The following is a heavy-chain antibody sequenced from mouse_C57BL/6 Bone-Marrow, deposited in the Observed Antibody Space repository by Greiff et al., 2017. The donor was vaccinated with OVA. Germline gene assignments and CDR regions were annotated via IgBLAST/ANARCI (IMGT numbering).Heavy chain of an antibody. CDR2: IWSGGST. D-gene: IGHD2-10*02. CDR1: GFSLTSYG. J-gene: IGHJ1*03. V-gene: IGHV2-2*01. Sequence: QVQLQQSGPGLVQPSQSLSITCTVSGFSLTSYGVHWVRQSPGKGLEWLGVIWSGGSTDYNAAFISRLSISKDKSKSQVFFKMNSLQADDTAIYYCARKGVWFWYFDVWGTGTTVTVSS. CDR3: ARKGVWFWYFDV.